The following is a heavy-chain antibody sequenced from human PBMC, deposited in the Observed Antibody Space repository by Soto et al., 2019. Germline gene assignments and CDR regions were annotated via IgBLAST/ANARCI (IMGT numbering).Heavy chain of an antibody. CDR3: ARDKSGTYSIDY. Sequence: EVQVVESGGESVQPGRSLRLSCAVSGFTFSRYTMNWVRQAPGKGLEWLSYISGGGGTMSYADSVKGRVTISRDNAKNSLYLQMDSLRAEDTAVYYCARDKSGTYSIDYWGQGTLVTVSS. CDR2: ISGGGGTM. J-gene: IGHJ4*02. V-gene: IGHV3-48*04. D-gene: IGHD1-26*01. CDR1: GFTFSRYT.